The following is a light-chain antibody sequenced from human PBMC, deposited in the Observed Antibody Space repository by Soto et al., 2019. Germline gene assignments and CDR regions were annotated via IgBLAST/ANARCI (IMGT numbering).Light chain of an antibody. CDR2: DVT. J-gene: IGLJ1*01. CDR1: SSDVGGYNY. CDR3: SSYTNNNTPV. Sequence: QSALTQPASVSGSPGQSITISCTGTSSDVGGYNYVSWYQQHPGKAPKLMIYDVTYRPSGVSNRFSGSKSGNTASLTISGLQAEDDADYYCSSYTNNNTPVFGTGTKLTVL. V-gene: IGLV2-14*03.